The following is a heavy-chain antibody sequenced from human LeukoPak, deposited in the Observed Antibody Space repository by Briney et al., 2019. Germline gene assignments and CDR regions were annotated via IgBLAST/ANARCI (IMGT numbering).Heavy chain of an antibody. Sequence: GGSLRLSCAASGFTFSNYGMHWVRQAPGKGLEWVALIWYDGSNKYYADSVRGRFTISRDNSKNTLYLQMKSLRVEDTAVYYCARAGVGAIYYFDYWGQGALVTVSS. CDR3: ARAGVGAIYYFDY. D-gene: IGHD1-26*01. V-gene: IGHV3-33*01. J-gene: IGHJ4*02. CDR1: GFTFSNYG. CDR2: IWYDGSNK.